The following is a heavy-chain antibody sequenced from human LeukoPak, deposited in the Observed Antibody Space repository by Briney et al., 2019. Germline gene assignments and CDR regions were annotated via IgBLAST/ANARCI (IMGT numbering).Heavy chain of an antibody. CDR3: AKHGADSSGYYIPRYYYYYYMDV. V-gene: IGHV3-48*03. CDR2: ISSSGSTI. Sequence: GGSLRLSCAASGFTFSSYEMNWVRQAPGKGLEWVSYISSSGSTIYYADSVKGRSTISRDNSKNTLYLQMNSLRAEDTAVYYCAKHGADSSGYYIPRYYYYYYMDVWGKGTTVTVSS. J-gene: IGHJ6*03. D-gene: IGHD3-22*01. CDR1: GFTFSSYE.